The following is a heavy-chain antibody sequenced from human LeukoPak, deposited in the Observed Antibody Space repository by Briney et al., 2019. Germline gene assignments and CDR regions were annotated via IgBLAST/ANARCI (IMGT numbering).Heavy chain of an antibody. CDR2: ISWNSGSI. J-gene: IGHJ4*02. CDR1: GFTFSSYW. D-gene: IGHD5-12*01. Sequence: GGSLRLSCAAPGFTFSSYWMSWVRQAPGKGLEWVSGISWNSGSIGYADSVKGRFTISRDNAKNSLYLQMNSLRAEDTAVYYCAREGYSGYDSPSFDYWGQGTLVTVSS. CDR3: AREGYSGYDSPSFDY. V-gene: IGHV3-20*04.